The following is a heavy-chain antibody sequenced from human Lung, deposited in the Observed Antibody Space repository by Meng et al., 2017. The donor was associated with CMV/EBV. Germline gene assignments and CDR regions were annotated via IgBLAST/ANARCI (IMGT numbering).Heavy chain of an antibody. CDR3: ARAGLGYCSVTSCYNDY. Sequence: GGSLRLXCAASGFTFSTSWMTWVRQAPGKGLEWVANIREDGSSKYYADPVKGRFTISRDNAKNSLFLQMSSLRAEDTAMYYCARAGLGYCSVTSCYNDYCXQGTLVTVSS. CDR2: IREDGSSK. J-gene: IGHJ4*02. D-gene: IGHD2-2*02. CDR1: GFTFSTSW. V-gene: IGHV3-7*01.